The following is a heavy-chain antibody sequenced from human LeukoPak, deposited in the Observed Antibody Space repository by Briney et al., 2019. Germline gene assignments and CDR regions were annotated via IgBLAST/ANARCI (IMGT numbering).Heavy chain of an antibody. CDR3: ARGRSSWYGPDNWFDP. J-gene: IGHJ5*02. D-gene: IGHD6-13*01. V-gene: IGHV1-18*01. CDR2: ISAYNGNT. CDR1: GYTFTSYG. Sequence: ASVKVSCKASGYTFTSYGISWVRQAPGQGLEWMGWISAYNGNTNYAQKLQGRVTMTTDTSTSTAYMELRSLRSEDTAVYYCARGRSSWYGPDNWFDPWGQGTLVTVSS.